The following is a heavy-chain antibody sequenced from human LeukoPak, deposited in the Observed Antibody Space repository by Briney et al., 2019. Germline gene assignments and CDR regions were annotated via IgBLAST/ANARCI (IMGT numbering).Heavy chain of an antibody. D-gene: IGHD5-18*01. Sequence: SETLSLTCAVYGGSFSGYYWSWIRQPPGKGQEWIGEINHSGSTNYNPSLKSRVTISVDTSKNQFSLKLSSVTAADTAVYYCATRGYSYGYAALSSFFDYWGQGTLVTVSS. V-gene: IGHV4-34*01. J-gene: IGHJ4*02. CDR3: ATRGYSYGYAALSSFFDY. CDR2: INHSGST. CDR1: GGSFSGYY.